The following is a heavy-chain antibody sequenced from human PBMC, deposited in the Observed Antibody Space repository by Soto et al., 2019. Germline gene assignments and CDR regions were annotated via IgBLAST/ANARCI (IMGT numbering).Heavy chain of an antibody. CDR1: GFTVSSNY. D-gene: IGHD3-3*01. Sequence: GGSLSLSCAASGFTVSSNYMSWVRQAPGKGLEWVSVIYSGGSTYYADSVKGRFTISRHNSKNTLYLQMNSLRAEDTAVYYCARGPTIFGVVTPPYYYYYYMDVWGKGTTVTVSS. CDR2: IYSGGST. CDR3: ARGPTIFGVVTPPYYYYYYMDV. J-gene: IGHJ6*03. V-gene: IGHV3-53*04.